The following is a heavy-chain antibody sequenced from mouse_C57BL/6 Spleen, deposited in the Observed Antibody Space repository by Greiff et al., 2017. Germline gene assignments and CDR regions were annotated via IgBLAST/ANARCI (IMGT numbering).Heavy chain of an antibody. CDR2: IDPNSGGT. J-gene: IGHJ4*01. V-gene: IGHV1-72*01. Sequence: VQLQQPGAELVRPGSSVKLSCKASGYTFTSYWMHWVKQRPIQGLEWIGRIDPNSGGTKYNEKFKSKATLTVDKPSSTAYMQLSSLTSEDSAVYYCARSGLRRGYAMDYWGQGTSVTVSS. CDR3: ARSGLRRGYAMDY. D-gene: IGHD2-4*01. CDR1: GYTFTSYW.